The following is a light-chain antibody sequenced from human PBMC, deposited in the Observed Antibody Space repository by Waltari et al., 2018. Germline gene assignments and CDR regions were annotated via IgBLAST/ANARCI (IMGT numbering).Light chain of an antibody. Sequence: AIRMTQSPSPFSASTGDGVTITCRASQGISSYLAWYQQKPGKAPKLLIYAASTLQSGVPSRLSGSGSGTDFTLTISCLQSEDFATYYCQQYYSYPHSFGPGTKVDIK. CDR3: QQYYSYPHS. V-gene: IGKV1-8*01. CDR1: QGISSY. CDR2: AAS. J-gene: IGKJ3*01.